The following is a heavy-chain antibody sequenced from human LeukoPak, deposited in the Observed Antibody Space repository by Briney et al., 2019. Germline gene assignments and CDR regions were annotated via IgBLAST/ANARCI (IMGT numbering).Heavy chain of an antibody. CDR3: ARAPVRGAVAGVDY. D-gene: IGHD6-19*01. CDR2: VTYDGNNK. Sequence: GSLRLSCAASGFTFNNYAMHWVRQAPGKGLEWVAVVTYDGNNKYYADSVKGRFTVSRDNSRNTVNLQMNSLRGEDTAVYYCARAPVRGAVAGVDYWGQGTLVTVSS. V-gene: IGHV3-30-3*01. J-gene: IGHJ4*02. CDR1: GFTFNNYA.